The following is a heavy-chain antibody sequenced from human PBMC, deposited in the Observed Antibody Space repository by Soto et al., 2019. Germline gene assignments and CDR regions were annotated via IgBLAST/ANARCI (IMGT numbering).Heavy chain of an antibody. J-gene: IGHJ6*02. CDR3: ARDTRGVAASPGYYYYGMDV. CDR1: GGTFSSYA. D-gene: IGHD2-15*01. CDR2: IIPIFGTA. V-gene: IGHV1-69*13. Sequence: SVKVSCKASGGTFSSYAISWVRQAPGQGLEWMGGIIPIFGTANYAQKFQGRVTITADESTSTAYMELSSLRSEDTAVYYCARDTRGVAASPGYYYYGMDVWGQGTTVTVSS.